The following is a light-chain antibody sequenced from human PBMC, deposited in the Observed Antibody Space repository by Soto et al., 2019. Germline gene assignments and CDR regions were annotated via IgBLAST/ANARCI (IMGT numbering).Light chain of an antibody. CDR3: QQYYTTPYT. J-gene: IGKJ2*01. V-gene: IGKV4-1*01. Sequence: DIVMTQFPDSLTVPLGERATNNCKSSQSVLYSSNNKSYLAWYQHKPGQPPKVLIYWASTRESGVPDRFSGSGSGTDFTLTISSLQADDVAVYYCQQYYTTPYTFGQGTKLEIK. CDR2: WAS. CDR1: QSVLYSSNNKSY.